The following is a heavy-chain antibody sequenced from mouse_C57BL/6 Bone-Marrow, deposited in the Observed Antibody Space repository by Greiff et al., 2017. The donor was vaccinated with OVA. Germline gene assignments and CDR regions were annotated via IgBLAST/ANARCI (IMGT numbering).Heavy chain of an antibody. CDR2: IDPENGDT. CDR1: GFNIKDDY. Sequence: VQLQQSGAELVRPGASVKLSCTASGFNIKDDYMHWVKQRPEQGLEWIGWIDPENGDTEYASKFQGKATITADTSSNTAYLQLSSLTSEDTAVYYCTPIYYGAYWGQGNLVTVSA. D-gene: IGHD2-1*01. J-gene: IGHJ3*01. CDR3: TPIYYGAY. V-gene: IGHV14-4*01.